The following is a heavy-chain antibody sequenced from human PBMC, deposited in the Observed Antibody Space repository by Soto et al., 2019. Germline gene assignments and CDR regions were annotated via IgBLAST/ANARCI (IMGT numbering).Heavy chain of an antibody. Sequence: QVQLVESGGGVVQPGRPLRLSCAASGFTFSSYAMHWVRQAPGKGLEWVAVISYDGSNKYYADSVKGRFTISRDNSKNTLYLQMNSLRAEDTAVYYCARVGNPWVVGATADYWGQGTLVTVSS. CDR2: ISYDGSNK. V-gene: IGHV3-30-3*01. CDR1: GFTFSSYA. J-gene: IGHJ4*02. D-gene: IGHD1-26*01. CDR3: ARVGNPWVVGATADY.